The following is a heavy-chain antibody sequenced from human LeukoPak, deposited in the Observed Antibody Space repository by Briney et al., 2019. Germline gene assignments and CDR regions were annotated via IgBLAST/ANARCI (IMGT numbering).Heavy chain of an antibody. D-gene: IGHD6-19*01. CDR1: GYTFTERG. Sequence: ASVKVSCKASGYTFTERGISWMRHVPGQGLEWMGWISATSGSTYYAQTFQDRVTMTTDASTSTAYMELRGLTADDTAVYYCGKGSSGWSRDPWGQGTLVTVSS. V-gene: IGHV1-18*01. CDR2: ISATSGST. CDR3: GKGSSGWSRDP. J-gene: IGHJ5*02.